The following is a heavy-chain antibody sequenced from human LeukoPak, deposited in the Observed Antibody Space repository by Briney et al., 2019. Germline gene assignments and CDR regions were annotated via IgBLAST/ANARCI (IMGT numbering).Heavy chain of an antibody. CDR2: FSTSGGST. Sequence: GSLRLSCAASGFTFSSFAMSWVRQAPGKGLEWGSTFSTSGGSTYYADSVKGRFTISRDNSKNTLYLQTNSLSAEDTAVYYCARTDSNIAARRIGFDSWGQGTLVTVSS. V-gene: IGHV3-23*01. CDR3: ARTDSNIAARRIGFDS. D-gene: IGHD6-6*01. J-gene: IGHJ4*02. CDR1: GFTFSSFA.